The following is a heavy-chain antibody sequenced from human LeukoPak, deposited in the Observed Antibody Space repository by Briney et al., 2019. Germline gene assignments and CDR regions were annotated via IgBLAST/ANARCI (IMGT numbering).Heavy chain of an antibody. V-gene: IGHV4-39*01. Sequence: SETLSLTCAVYGGSFSSYYWGWIRQPPGKGLEWIGSIYYSGSTYYNPSLKSRVTISVDTSKNQFSLKLSSVTAADTAVYYCARLTAIWTGDYWGQGTLVTVSS. CDR2: IYYSGST. J-gene: IGHJ4*02. CDR1: GGSFSSYY. D-gene: IGHD5-18*01. CDR3: ARLTAIWTGDY.